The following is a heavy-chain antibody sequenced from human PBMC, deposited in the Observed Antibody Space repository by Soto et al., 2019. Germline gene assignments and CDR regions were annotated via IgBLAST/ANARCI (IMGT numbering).Heavy chain of an antibody. CDR3: ARDGDPGYSFWSGPLGGGRFDP. V-gene: IGHV1-69*12. D-gene: IGHD3-3*01. CDR2: IVPLFGTA. J-gene: IGHJ5*02. CDR1: GGTFGNTA. Sequence: QVQLVQSGAEVKEPGSSVNVSCKTSGGTFGNTAVTWVRQVPGQGLEWIGGIVPLFGTANSAPKFRGRVMITADESTSTAYMDLSSLRSDDTAIYYCARDGDPGYSFWSGPLGGGRFDPWGQGTLVTVSS.